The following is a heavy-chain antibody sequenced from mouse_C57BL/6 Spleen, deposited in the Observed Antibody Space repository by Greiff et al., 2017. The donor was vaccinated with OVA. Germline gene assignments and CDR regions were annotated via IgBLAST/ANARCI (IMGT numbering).Heavy chain of an antibody. J-gene: IGHJ4*01. CDR3: AINYYDYDEGLGDAMDY. CDR1: GYSFTDYN. CDR2: INPNYGTT. V-gene: IGHV1-39*01. D-gene: IGHD2-4*01. Sequence: VQLQQSGPELVKPGASVKISCKASGYSFTDYNMNWVKQSNGKSLEWIGVINPNYGTTSYNQKFKGKATLTVDQSSSTAYMQLNSLTSEDSAFYYCAINYYDYDEGLGDAMDYWGQGTSVTVSS.